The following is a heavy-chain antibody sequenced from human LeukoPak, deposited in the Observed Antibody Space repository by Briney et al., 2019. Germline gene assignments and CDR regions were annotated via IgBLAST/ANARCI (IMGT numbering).Heavy chain of an antibody. CDR3: AKDEADILTPFGY. CDR1: GFTFSSYA. D-gene: IGHD3-9*01. V-gene: IGHV3-23*01. J-gene: IGHJ4*02. CDR2: IGAGGDST. Sequence: GGSLRLSRSASGFTFSSYAMTWVRQAPGKGLEWVSTIGAGGDSTYYPDAVKGRFTISRDNSKNTLYLQMNSLRAEDTAVYYCAKDEADILTPFGYWGQGTLVTVSS.